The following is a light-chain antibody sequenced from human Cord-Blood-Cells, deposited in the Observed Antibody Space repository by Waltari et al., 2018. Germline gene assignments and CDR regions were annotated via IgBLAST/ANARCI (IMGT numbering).Light chain of an antibody. V-gene: IGLV2-11*01. J-gene: IGLJ3*02. CDR2: DVS. Sequence: QSALTQPRSVSGSPGQSVTISCTGTSSDVGGYNYVSWYQQHPGKAPKLMIYDVSKRPCGVPGRFSGSKSGNTASLTISGLQAEDEADYYCCSYAGSYTWVFGGGTKLTVL. CDR1: SSDVGGYNY. CDR3: CSYAGSYTWV.